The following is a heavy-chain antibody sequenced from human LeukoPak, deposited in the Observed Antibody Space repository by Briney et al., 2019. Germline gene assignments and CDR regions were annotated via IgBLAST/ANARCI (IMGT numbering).Heavy chain of an antibody. CDR1: GFTFSSYA. Sequence: GGSLRLSCAASGFTFSSYAMSWVRQAPGKGLEWVSAISGSGGSTYYADSVKGRFTISRDSSKNTLYLQMNSLRAEDTAVYYCAKFHYDTLTGYYYYYGMDVWGQGTTVTVSS. CDR2: ISGSGGST. J-gene: IGHJ6*02. V-gene: IGHV3-23*01. D-gene: IGHD3-9*01. CDR3: AKFHYDTLTGYYYYYGMDV.